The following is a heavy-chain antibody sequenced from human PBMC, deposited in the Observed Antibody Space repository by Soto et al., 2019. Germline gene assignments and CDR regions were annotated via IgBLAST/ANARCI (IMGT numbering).Heavy chain of an antibody. CDR3: TKDGDSADFGY. J-gene: IGHJ4*02. CDR2: IITMFPTT. D-gene: IGHD2-21*01. Sequence: QVHLVQSGPEVKRPGSSLNVSCKASGDTFGRNAIHWVRQAPGQGLEWMGGIITMFPTTNYAQKFKDRLTIYADKSTGTCDMEMTSLRAEDTAVYYCTKDGDSADFGYWAQGTLVTVSS. CDR1: GDTFGRNA. V-gene: IGHV1-69*06.